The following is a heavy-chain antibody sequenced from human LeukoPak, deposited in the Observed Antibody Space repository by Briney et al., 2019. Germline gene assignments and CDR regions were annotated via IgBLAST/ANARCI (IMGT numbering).Heavy chain of an antibody. Sequence: SETLSLTCTVSGGSLRNYYWSWIRQPAGKGLEWIGRIYTSGSTNYNPSLKSRVTISVDTSKNQFSLKLSSVTAADTAVYYCAGGDSYGYPGFDYWGQGTLVTVSS. CDR1: GGSLRNYY. D-gene: IGHD5-18*01. CDR3: AGGDSYGYPGFDY. V-gene: IGHV4-4*07. CDR2: IYTSGST. J-gene: IGHJ4*02.